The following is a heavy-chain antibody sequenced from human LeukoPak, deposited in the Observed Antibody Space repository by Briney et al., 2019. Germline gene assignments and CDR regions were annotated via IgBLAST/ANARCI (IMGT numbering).Heavy chain of an antibody. Sequence: GGSLRLSCAASGFTFSSYSMNWVRQAPGKGLEWVSSISSSSSYIYYADSVKGRFTISRDNAKNSLYLQMNSLRAEDTAVYYCARIKIAAAGTYYFDYWGQGTLVTVSS. CDR1: GFTFSSYS. D-gene: IGHD6-13*01. J-gene: IGHJ4*02. V-gene: IGHV3-21*01. CDR3: ARIKIAAAGTYYFDY. CDR2: ISSSSSYI.